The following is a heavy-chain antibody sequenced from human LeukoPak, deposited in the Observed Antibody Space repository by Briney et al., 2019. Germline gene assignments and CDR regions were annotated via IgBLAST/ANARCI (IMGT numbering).Heavy chain of an antibody. CDR1: GGSISSYY. CDR3: ARQGGNWFDP. J-gene: IGHJ5*02. V-gene: IGHV4-59*08. CDR2: IYYSGST. Sequence: LSETLSLTCTVSGGSISSYYWSWIRQPPGKGLEWIGYIYYSGSTNYNPSLKSRVTISADTSKNQFSLKLSSVTAADTAVYYCARQGGNWFDPWGQGTLVTVSS.